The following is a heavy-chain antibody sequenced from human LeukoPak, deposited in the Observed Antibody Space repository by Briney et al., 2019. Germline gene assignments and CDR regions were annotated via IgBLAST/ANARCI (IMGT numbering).Heavy chain of an antibody. CDR3: ARTQIKDQLLFGYYFNY. CDR2: ISWNSDRT. D-gene: IGHD2-2*01. V-gene: IGHV3-9*03. J-gene: IGHJ4*02. CDR1: GFTFDDYA. Sequence: GGSLRPSCAASGFTFDDYAMHWVRQAPGKGLEWVSGISWNSDRTGYADSVKSRFTISRDNAKNSLYLQMNSLGAEDMAFYYCARTQIKDQLLFGYYFNYWGQGALVAVSS.